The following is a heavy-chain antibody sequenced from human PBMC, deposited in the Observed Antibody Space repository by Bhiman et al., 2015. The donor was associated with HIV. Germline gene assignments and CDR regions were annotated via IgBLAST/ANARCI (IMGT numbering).Heavy chain of an antibody. CDR1: GFDFSNYA. V-gene: IGHV3-30*09. J-gene: IGHJ4*02. Sequence: QVQLVESGGGVVQPGRSLRLSCAASGFDFSNYAIHWVRQAPGKGLEWVALISYDGSNKYYADSVKGRFAISRDTSKNTLRLQMNSLRAEDTAVYYCAKDTGGSDPLPYYFGSWGQGTLVTVST. D-gene: IGHD1-26*01. CDR3: AKDTGGSDPLPYYFGS. CDR2: ISYDGSNK.